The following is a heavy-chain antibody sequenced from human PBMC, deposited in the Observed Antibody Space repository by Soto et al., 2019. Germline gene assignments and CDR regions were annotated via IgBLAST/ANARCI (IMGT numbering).Heavy chain of an antibody. J-gene: IGHJ4*02. V-gene: IGHV4-59*08. CDR1: GGSISSYY. D-gene: IGHD3-3*01. CDR3: AATPYYDFWSGYTLNY. CDR2: IYYSGST. Sequence: QVQLQESGPGLVKPSETLSLTCTVSGGSISSYYWSWIRQPPGKGLEWIGYIYYSGSTNYNPSLKSRVTISVDTSKNQFSLNLSSVTAADTAVYYCAATPYYDFWSGYTLNYWGQGTLVTVSS.